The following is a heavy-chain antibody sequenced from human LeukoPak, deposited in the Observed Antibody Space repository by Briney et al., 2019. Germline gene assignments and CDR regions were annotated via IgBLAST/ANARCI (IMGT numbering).Heavy chain of an antibody. CDR1: GYSFTSYW. Sequence: GESLQISCKGSGYSFTSYWIGWVRQMPGKGLEWMGIIYPGDSDTRYSPSFQGQVTISADKSISTASLQWSSLKASDTAMYYCARLSAVPRGEFDYWGQGTLVTDSS. D-gene: IGHD3-16*01. V-gene: IGHV5-51*01. J-gene: IGHJ4*02. CDR3: ARLSAVPRGEFDY. CDR2: IYPGDSDT.